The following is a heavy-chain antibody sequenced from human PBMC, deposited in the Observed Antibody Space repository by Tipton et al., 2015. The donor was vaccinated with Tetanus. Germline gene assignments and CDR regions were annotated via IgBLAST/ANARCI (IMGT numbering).Heavy chain of an antibody. CDR1: GGSISSYY. CDR3: ARRATDSGSYSRTEY. V-gene: IGHV4-59*08. D-gene: IGHD1-26*01. CDR2: IHYSGST. J-gene: IGHJ4*02. Sequence: LRLSCTVSGGSISSYYWSWIRQPPGKGLEWIGYIHYSGSTNYNPSLKSRLTISVDTSKNQFSLKLSSVTAADTAVYYCARRATDSGSYSRTEYWGQGTLVTVSS.